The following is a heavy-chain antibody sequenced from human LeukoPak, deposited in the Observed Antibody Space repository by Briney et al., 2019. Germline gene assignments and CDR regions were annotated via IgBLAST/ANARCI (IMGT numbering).Heavy chain of an antibody. CDR1: GFTFSSYA. D-gene: IGHD6-19*01. V-gene: IGHV3-30-3*01. CDR3: ARDRVDSVAGEGPPLGY. J-gene: IGHJ4*02. CDR2: ISYDGSNK. Sequence: PGRSLRLSCAASGFTFSSYAMHWVRQAPGKGLEWVAVISYDGSNKYYADSVKGRFTISRDNSKNTLYLQMNSLRAEDTAVYYCARDRVDSVAGEGPPLGYWGQGTLVTVSS.